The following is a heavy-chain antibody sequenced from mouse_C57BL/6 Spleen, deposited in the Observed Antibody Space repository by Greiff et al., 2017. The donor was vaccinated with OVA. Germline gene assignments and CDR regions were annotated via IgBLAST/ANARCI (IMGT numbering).Heavy chain of an antibody. Sequence: EVQVVESGGDLVKPGGSLKLSCAASGFTFSSYGMPWVRQPPDKRLEWVATISSGGSYTYYPDSVKGRFTISRDNAKNTLYLQMSSLKSEDTTMYYCARPRFFYYSNLRQYAMDYWGQGTSVTVSS. CDR3: ARPRFFYYSNLRQYAMDY. CDR2: ISSGGSYT. V-gene: IGHV5-6*01. D-gene: IGHD2-5*01. CDR1: GFTFSSYG. J-gene: IGHJ4*01.